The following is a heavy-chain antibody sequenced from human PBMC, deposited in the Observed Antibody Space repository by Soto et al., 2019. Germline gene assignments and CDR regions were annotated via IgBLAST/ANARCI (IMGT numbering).Heavy chain of an antibody. CDR1: GYTFTSYD. V-gene: IGHV1-8*01. CDR3: ATYPGGSSSWYGWFDP. CDR2: LNPEDGET. J-gene: IGHJ5*02. Sequence: GASVKVSCKASGYTFTSYDINWVRQATGQGLEWMGGLNPEDGETVYAQKFQGRVTMTEDTSTDTAYMELSSLRSEDTAVYYCATYPGGSSSWYGWFDPWGQGTLVTVSS. D-gene: IGHD6-13*01.